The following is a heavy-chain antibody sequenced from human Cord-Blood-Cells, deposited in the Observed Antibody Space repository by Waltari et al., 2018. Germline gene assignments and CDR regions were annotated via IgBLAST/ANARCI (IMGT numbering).Heavy chain of an antibody. D-gene: IGHD7-27*01. CDR3: ARLEGWGDY. CDR1: VGTFSSYA. CDR2: IIPIFGTA. Sequence: QVQLVQSGAEVKKPGSSVKVSCKASVGTFSSYAISWVRQAPGQGLEWMGGIIPIFGTATYAKKFQGRVTSTAYESTSTAYMELSSLSSEDTAVYYCARLEGWGDYWGQGTLVTVSS. V-gene: IGHV1-69*01. J-gene: IGHJ4*02.